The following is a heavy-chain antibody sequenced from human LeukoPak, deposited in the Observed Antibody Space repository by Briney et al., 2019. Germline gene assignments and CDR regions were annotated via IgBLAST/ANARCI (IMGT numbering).Heavy chain of an antibody. V-gene: IGHV3-30*04. CDR2: ISYDGSNK. Sequence: PGRSLRLSCAASGFTFSSYAMHWVRQAPGKGLEWVAVISYDGSNKYYADSVKGRFTISRDNSKNTLYLQMNSLRAEDTAVYYCARSLVQVRYYYYGMDVWGQGTTVTVSS. D-gene: IGHD2-2*01. J-gene: IGHJ6*02. CDR3: ARSLVQVRYYYYGMDV. CDR1: GFTFSSYA.